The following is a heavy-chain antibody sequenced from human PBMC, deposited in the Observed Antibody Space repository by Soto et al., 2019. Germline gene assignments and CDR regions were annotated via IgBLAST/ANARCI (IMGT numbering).Heavy chain of an antibody. Sequence: QVHLVQSGAEVKKPGASVKVSCKASGYAFTSYGMSWVRQAPGQGLEWMGGINTYNSDTNSAPRLQGRITMTTDTSTSTAYMELRSLTSDDTAVYYCVRDERDSCRGGNCFDFDYWGQGTLVSVSS. V-gene: IGHV1-18*04. J-gene: IGHJ4*02. CDR3: VRDERDSCRGGNCFDFDY. CDR1: GYAFTSYG. D-gene: IGHD2-15*01. CDR2: INTYNSDT.